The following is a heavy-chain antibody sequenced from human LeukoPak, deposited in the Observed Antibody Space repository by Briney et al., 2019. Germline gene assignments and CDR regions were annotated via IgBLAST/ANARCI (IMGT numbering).Heavy chain of an antibody. J-gene: IGHJ4*02. Sequence: GGSLRLSCAASGFTFSSYSMNWVRQAPGKGLEWVSYISSSSSTIYYADSVKGRFTISRDNAKNSLYLQMNSLRAEDTAVYYCARDFSFWGQGTLVTVSS. CDR1: GFTFSSYS. CDR2: ISSSSSTI. V-gene: IGHV3-48*01. CDR3: ARDFSF.